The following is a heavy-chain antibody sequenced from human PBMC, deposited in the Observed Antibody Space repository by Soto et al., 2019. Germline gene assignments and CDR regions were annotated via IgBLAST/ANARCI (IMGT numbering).Heavy chain of an antibody. Sequence: EVQLLESGGGLVQPGESLRLSCAASGFSFSLYAMTWVRQAPGKGLEWVSTISGTGSTYYADSVKGRFTISRDNSKATVYLQMNNLRAEDTAVYYCAKRDGEAAAGIDYWGQGNLVTVSS. D-gene: IGHD6-13*01. V-gene: IGHV3-23*01. J-gene: IGHJ4*02. CDR2: ISGTGST. CDR1: GFSFSLYA. CDR3: AKRDGEAAAGIDY.